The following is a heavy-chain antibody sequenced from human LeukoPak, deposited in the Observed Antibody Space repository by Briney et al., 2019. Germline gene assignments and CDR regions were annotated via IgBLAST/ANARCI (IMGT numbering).Heavy chain of an antibody. CDR3: ARLPYRHYFYMDV. Sequence: PSETLSLTCTVSGGSINTDLDYWGWFRQPPGKGLEWIATIYYSGSTNYNPSLKGRGTLSIDTAKNQFSLRLRSVTAADTAVYYCARLPYRHYFYMDVWGKGTTVTVSS. V-gene: IGHV4-39*07. D-gene: IGHD3-16*02. CDR1: GGSINTDLDY. CDR2: IYYSGST. J-gene: IGHJ6*03.